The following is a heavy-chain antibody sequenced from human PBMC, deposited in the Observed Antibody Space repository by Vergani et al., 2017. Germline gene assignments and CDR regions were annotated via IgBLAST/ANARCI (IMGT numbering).Heavy chain of an antibody. D-gene: IGHD6-13*01. CDR1: GFTFRNHG. V-gene: IGHV3-33*06. CDR3: AKDQPIAAAGRQDDY. Sequence: QVQLVESGGGVVQPGKSLRLSCAASGFTFRNHGMHWVRQAPGKGPEWVAVIWFDGDNKYYADSVKGRFTISRDNSKNTLYLQMNSLRAEDTAVYYCAKDQPIAAAGRQDDYWGQGTLVTVSS. J-gene: IGHJ4*02. CDR2: IWFDGDNK.